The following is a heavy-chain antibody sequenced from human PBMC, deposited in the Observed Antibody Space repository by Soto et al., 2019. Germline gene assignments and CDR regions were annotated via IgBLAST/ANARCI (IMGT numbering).Heavy chain of an antibody. J-gene: IGHJ6*02. CDR1: GFTFSSYA. D-gene: IGHD2-15*01. V-gene: IGHV3-30-3*01. CDR3: ARNPPRMHYYYYGMDV. Sequence: GGSLRLSCAASGFTFSSYAMHWVRQAPGKGLEWVAVISYDGSNKYYADSVKGRFTISRDNSKNTLYLQMNSLRAEDTAVYYCARNPPRMHYYYYGMDVWGQGTTVTVSS. CDR2: ISYDGSNK.